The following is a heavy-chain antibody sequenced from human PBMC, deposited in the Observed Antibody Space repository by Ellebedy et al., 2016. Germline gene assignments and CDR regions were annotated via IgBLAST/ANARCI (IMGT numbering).Heavy chain of an antibody. CDR1: GFSFSDFF. CDR3: RPGHYSGS. V-gene: IGHV3-23*01. CDR2: INSGGDKT. J-gene: IGHJ4*02. Sequence: GESLKISXAASGFSFSDFFMSWVRQAPGKGLEWVSSINSGGDKTYLADSMKGRFTISRDNSKNTLYLQMNSLRTEDTALYFCRPGHYSGSWGQGTLVTVSS.